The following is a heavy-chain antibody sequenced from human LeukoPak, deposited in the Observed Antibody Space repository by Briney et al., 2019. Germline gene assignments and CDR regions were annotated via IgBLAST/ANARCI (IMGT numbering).Heavy chain of an antibody. CDR2: INPNNGGT. J-gene: IGHJ3*02. CDR1: GYTFTGYY. D-gene: IGHD3-22*01. CDR3: ASEYKYDSSGANAFDI. V-gene: IGHV1-2*02. Sequence: ASVKVSCKASGYTFTGYYMHWVRQAPGQGLEWMGWINPNNGGTNYAQKFQGRVTMTRDTSSSTAYMELSSLRSADTAVYYCASEYKYDSSGANAFDIWGQGTMVTVSS.